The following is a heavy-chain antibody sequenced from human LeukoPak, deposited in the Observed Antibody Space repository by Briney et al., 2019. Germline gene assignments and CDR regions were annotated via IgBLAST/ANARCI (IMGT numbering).Heavy chain of an antibody. V-gene: IGHV3-21*01. Sequence: GGSLRLSCAASGFTFSSYSMNWVRQAPGKGLEWVSSISSSSSYIYYADSVKGRFTISRDNAKNSLYLQMNSLRAEDTAVYYCARDKRFEGDGFDYRGQGTLVTVSS. CDR1: GFTFSSYS. CDR2: ISSSSSYI. CDR3: ARDKRFEGDGFDY. J-gene: IGHJ4*02. D-gene: IGHD3-3*01.